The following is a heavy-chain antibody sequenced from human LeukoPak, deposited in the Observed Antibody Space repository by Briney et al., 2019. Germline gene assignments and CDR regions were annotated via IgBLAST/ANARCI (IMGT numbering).Heavy chain of an antibody. Sequence: ASVKVSCKASGYTFTSYDINRVRQATGQGLEWMGWISAYNGNTNYAQKLQGRVTMTTDTSTSTAYMELRSLRSDDTAVYYCARDDDSSGRDYWGQGTLVTVSS. J-gene: IGHJ4*02. D-gene: IGHD6-19*01. V-gene: IGHV1-18*01. CDR3: ARDDDSSGRDY. CDR2: ISAYNGNT. CDR1: GYTFTSYD.